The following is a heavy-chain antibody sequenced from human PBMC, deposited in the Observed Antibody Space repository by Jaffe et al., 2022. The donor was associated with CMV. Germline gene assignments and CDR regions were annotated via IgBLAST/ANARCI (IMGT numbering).Heavy chain of an antibody. V-gene: IGHV1-46*01. CDR1: GYTFTTYY. Sequence: QVQLVQSGAEVKKPGASVKLSCKASGYTFTTYYMHWVRQAPGQGPEWMGVINPSDGSTTYAQKFQGRVTMTRDTSTSTVYMELSSLRSEDTAVYYCARGVGIIRVLTLVYWGQGTRVTVSS. CDR3: ARGVGIIRVLTLVY. D-gene: IGHD1-26*01. J-gene: IGHJ4*02. CDR2: INPSDGST.